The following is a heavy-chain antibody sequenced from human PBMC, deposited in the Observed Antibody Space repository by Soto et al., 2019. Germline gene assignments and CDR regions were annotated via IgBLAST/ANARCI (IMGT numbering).Heavy chain of an antibody. CDR1: GGTFSNYA. D-gene: IGHD2-8*02. Sequence: QVRLVQSGAEVKKPGSSVKVSCRTSGGTFSNYAISWVRQAPGQGLEWMGGIVPIFGTATYAQKFQGRVTITADESTSTAYMELSSLRSDDTAVYYCASPTGKLDYWGQGTLVTVSS. CDR2: IVPIFGTA. J-gene: IGHJ4*02. CDR3: ASPTGKLDY. V-gene: IGHV1-69*01.